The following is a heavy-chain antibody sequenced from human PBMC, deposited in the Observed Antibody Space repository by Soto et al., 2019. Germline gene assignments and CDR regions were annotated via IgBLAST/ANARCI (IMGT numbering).Heavy chain of an antibody. V-gene: IGHV4-31*03. CDR1: GGSISSGGYY. D-gene: IGHD5-18*01. Sequence: SETLSLTCTVSGGSISSGGYYWSWIRQHPGKGLEWIGYIYYSGSTYYNPSLKSRVTISVDTSKNQFSLKLSSVTAADTAVYYCAAMVTFYYYGMDVWGQGTTVTVSS. CDR2: IYYSGST. CDR3: AAMVTFYYYGMDV. J-gene: IGHJ6*02.